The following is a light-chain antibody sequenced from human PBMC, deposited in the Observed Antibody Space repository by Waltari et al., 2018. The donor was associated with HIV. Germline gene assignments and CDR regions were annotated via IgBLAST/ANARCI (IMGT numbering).Light chain of an antibody. Sequence: DIVMTQSPNSLAVSLGERATINCRSSRTILYSSNNQNYLAWYQQKPGQSPKVLIYWASTRASGVPDRFSGSGSWTNFSLTISSLQSDDVAVYFCQQYYTIGPTFGGGTKVE. CDR3: QQYYTIGPT. J-gene: IGKJ4*01. V-gene: IGKV4-1*01. CDR1: RTILYSSNNQNY. CDR2: WAS.